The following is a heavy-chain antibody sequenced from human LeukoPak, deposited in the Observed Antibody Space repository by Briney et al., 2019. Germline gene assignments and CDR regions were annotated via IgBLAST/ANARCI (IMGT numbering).Heavy chain of an antibody. CDR2: IYPGDSDT. Sequence: GGSLQISCKGSGYSFTSYWIGWVRQLPGKGLEWMGIIYPGDSDTRYSPSFQGQVTISADKSISTAYLQWSSLKASDTAMYYCARRYCSSTSCYSGFADYWGQGTLVTVSS. D-gene: IGHD2-2*01. J-gene: IGHJ4*02. CDR1: GYSFTSYW. V-gene: IGHV5-51*01. CDR3: ARRYCSSTSCYSGFADY.